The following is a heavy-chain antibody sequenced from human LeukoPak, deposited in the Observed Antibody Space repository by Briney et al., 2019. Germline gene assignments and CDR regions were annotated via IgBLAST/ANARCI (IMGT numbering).Heavy chain of an antibody. J-gene: IGHJ4*02. CDR2: INPNSGGT. CDR1: GYTFTGYY. CDR3: AREYSYGYLVFDY. V-gene: IGHV1-2*02. Sequence: ASVKVSCKASGYTFTGYYMHWVRQAPGQGLEWMGWINPNSGGTNYAQKFQGRVTMTRDTSISTAYMELSRLRSDDTAVYYCAREYSYGYLVFDYWGQGTLVTVSS. D-gene: IGHD5-18*01.